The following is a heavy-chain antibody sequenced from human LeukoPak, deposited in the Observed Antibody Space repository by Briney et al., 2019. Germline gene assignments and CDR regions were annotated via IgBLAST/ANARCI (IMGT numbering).Heavy chain of an antibody. Sequence: GGSLRLSCAASGITFSSYAMSWVRQAPGKGLEWVSGISGSGSSAYYADSVRGRFTISRDNSKNTLYLQMNSLRAEDTAIYYCAKDLNDYSPNYFDYWGQGTLVTVSS. CDR1: GITFSSYA. J-gene: IGHJ4*02. CDR3: AKDLNDYSPNYFDY. V-gene: IGHV3-23*01. D-gene: IGHD4-11*01. CDR2: ISGSGSSA.